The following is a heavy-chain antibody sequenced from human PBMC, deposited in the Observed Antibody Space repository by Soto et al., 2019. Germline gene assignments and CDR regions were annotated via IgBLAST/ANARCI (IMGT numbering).Heavy chain of an antibody. Sequence: LRLSCAASGFPFDTSTMHWVRQAPCKGLEWVAVISFDGTNKYYTDSVKGRFSISRDNTKKMVYLQMNSLRPEDAGVFYCARGLGIVAPPPLDYWGQGALVTVYS. CDR1: GFPFDTST. CDR2: ISFDGTNK. J-gene: IGHJ4*02. D-gene: IGHD5-12*01. CDR3: ARGLGIVAPPPLDY. V-gene: IGHV3-30-3*01.